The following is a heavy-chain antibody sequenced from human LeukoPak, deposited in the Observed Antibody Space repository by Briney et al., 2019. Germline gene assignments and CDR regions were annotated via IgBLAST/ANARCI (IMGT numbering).Heavy chain of an antibody. CDR2: ISGSGGST. Sequence: GGSLRLSCAASGFTFSSYAMSWVRQAPGKGLEWVSAISGSGGSTYYADSVKGRFTISRDNSKNTLYLQMNSLRAEDTAVYYCVKAEDPASEYYDNRNVGADYWGQGTLVTVSS. CDR3: VKAEDPASEYYDNRNVGADY. CDR1: GFTFSSYA. J-gene: IGHJ4*02. V-gene: IGHV3-23*01. D-gene: IGHD3-22*01.